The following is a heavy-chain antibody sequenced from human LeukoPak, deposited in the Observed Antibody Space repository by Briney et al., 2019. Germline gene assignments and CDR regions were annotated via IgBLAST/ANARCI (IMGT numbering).Heavy chain of an antibody. J-gene: IGHJ4*02. CDR2: IYSDNT. CDR3: AKDVVGQQWLENY. D-gene: IGHD6-19*01. V-gene: IGHV3-66*03. Sequence: HPGGSLRLSCTVSGFTVSSNSMSWVRQAPGKGLEWVSFIYSDNTHYSDSVKGRFTISRDNSKNTLYLQMNSLRPEDTAVYYCAKDVVGQQWLENYWGQGTLVTVSS. CDR1: GFTVSSNS.